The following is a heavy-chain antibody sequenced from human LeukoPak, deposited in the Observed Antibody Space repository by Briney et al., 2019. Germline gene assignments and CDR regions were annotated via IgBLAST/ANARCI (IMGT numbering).Heavy chain of an antibody. CDR2: ISGSGDNT. V-gene: IGHV3-23*01. D-gene: IGHD5-18*01. Sequence: PGGSLRLSCAASGFTFSSYAMNWVRHAPGKGLEWLSAISGSGDNTYYADSVKGRFTISRDNSKNTLYLQMNSLRAEDTAVDYCAKPDRVNTAMITVDYWGQGTLVTVSS. CDR3: AKPDRVNTAMITVDY. J-gene: IGHJ4*02. CDR1: GFTFSSYA.